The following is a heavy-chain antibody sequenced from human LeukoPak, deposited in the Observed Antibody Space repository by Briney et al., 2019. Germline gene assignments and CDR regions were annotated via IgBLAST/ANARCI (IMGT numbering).Heavy chain of an antibody. J-gene: IGHJ4*02. CDR3: ARVQYYYGSGTRPRTLYFDY. V-gene: IGHV4-59*12. CDR1: GGSISSYY. Sequence: PSETLSLTCTVSGGSISSYYWSWIRQPPGKELEWIGYIYYSGSTNYNPSLKSRVTISVDTSKNQFSLKLSSVTAADTAVYYCARVQYYYGSGTRPRTLYFDYWGQGTLVTVSS. D-gene: IGHD3-10*01. CDR2: IYYSGST.